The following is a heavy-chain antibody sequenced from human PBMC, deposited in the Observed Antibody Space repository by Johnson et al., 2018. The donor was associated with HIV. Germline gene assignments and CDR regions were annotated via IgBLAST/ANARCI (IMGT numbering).Heavy chain of an antibody. J-gene: IGHJ3*02. CDR3: ARAAYSGSHHDAFDI. V-gene: IGHV3-64*01. D-gene: IGHD1-26*01. CDR2: ISSNGGST. Sequence: VQLVESGGGVVQPGRSLRLSCAASGFTFSSYAMHWVRQAPGKGLEYVSAISSNGGSTYYANSVKGRFTISRDNSKNTLYLQMGSLRAEDMAVYYCARAAYSGSHHDAFDIWGQGTMVTVSS. CDR1: GFTFSSYA.